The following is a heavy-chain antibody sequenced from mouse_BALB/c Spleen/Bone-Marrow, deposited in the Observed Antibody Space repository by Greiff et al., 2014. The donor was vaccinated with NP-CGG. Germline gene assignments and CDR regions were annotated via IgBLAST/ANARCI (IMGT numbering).Heavy chain of an antibody. CDR3: ARRDGSYFDY. CDR2: INPGSGGT. D-gene: IGHD3-3*01. CDR1: GYAFTNYL. Sequence: VQLQQSGAELVRPGTSVKVSCKASGYAFTNYLIEWVKQRPGQGLEWIGMINPGSGGTNYNEKFKGKATLTADKSSSTAYMQLSSLTSDDSAVYFCARRDGSYFDYWGQGTTLPVSS. V-gene: IGHV1-54*01. J-gene: IGHJ2*01.